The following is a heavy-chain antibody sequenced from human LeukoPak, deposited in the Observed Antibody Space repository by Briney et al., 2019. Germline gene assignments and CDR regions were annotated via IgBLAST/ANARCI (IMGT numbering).Heavy chain of an antibody. V-gene: IGHV3-23*01. CDR3: AKGFVPDYYGSGAFDY. J-gene: IGHJ4*02. CDR1: GFTFSSYA. D-gene: IGHD3-10*01. Sequence: GGSLRLSCAASGFTFSSYAMSWVRQAPGKGLEWVSAISGSGGSTYHADSVKGRFTISRDNSKNTLYLQMNSLRAEDTAVYYCAKGFVPDYYGSGAFDYWGQGTLVTVSS. CDR2: ISGSGGST.